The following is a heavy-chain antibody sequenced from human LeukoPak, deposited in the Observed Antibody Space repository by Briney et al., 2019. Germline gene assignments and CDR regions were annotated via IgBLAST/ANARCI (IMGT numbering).Heavy chain of an antibody. CDR3: ARDLGYGYDY. CDR1: GGSISSYY. J-gene: IGHJ4*02. V-gene: IGHV4-59*01. D-gene: IGHD5-18*01. Sequence: SETLSLTCTVSGGSISSYYRSWIRQSPGKGLEWIGYIYYSGSTNYNPSLKSRVTISVDTSKNQFSLKLSSVTAADTAVYYCARDLGYGYDYWGQGTLVTVSS. CDR2: IYYSGST.